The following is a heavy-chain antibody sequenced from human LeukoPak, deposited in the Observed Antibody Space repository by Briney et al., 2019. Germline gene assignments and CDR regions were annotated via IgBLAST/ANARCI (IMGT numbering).Heavy chain of an antibody. J-gene: IGHJ1*01. CDR2: ISYDGSNK. Sequence: GGSLRLSCAVSGFIFNSYGMHWVRQAPGKGLEWVAVISYDGSNKYYADSVQGRFTISRDNSKNTLYLQMNNLKPEDTAVYYCAKPSGTYDDPPYFHPWGQGTLVSVSS. CDR3: AKPSGTYDDPPYFHP. V-gene: IGHV3-30*18. D-gene: IGHD1-26*01. CDR1: GFIFNSYG.